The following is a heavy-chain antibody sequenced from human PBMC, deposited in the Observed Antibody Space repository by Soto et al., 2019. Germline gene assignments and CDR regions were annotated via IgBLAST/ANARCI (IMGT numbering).Heavy chain of an antibody. D-gene: IGHD6-25*01. J-gene: IGHJ2*01. Sequence: QVQLVQSGAEVKKPGASVTVSCKTSGYPLTDFYIHWVRQAPGQGLEWMAWINPHTGDTNTALKFQGRVTMTRDTSINTAFMEVTRLSSDDTAVYYCAREGGAAPGARREWYLDLWGRVTLVSVSS. CDR2: INPHTGDT. V-gene: IGHV1-2*02. CDR1: GYPLTDFY. CDR3: AREGGAAPGARREWYLDL.